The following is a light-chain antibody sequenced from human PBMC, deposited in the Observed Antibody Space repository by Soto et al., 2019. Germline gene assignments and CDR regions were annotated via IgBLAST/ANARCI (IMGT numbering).Light chain of an antibody. J-gene: IGLJ2*01. Sequence: QSALTQPASVSGSPGQSITISCTGTSSDVGAYNFVSWYQQFPGKAPKLMIYEVSNRPSGVSDRFSGSKSRNTASLIISGLRAEDEADYYCSSQTGSATVLFGGGTKLTVL. V-gene: IGLV2-14*01. CDR1: SSDVGAYNF. CDR2: EVS. CDR3: SSQTGSATVL.